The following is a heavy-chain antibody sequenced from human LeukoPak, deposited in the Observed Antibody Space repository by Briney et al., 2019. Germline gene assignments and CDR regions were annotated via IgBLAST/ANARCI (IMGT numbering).Heavy chain of an antibody. J-gene: IGHJ3*02. CDR1: GGSININNYY. CDR3: ARPDQRGYAYAYSAFNT. V-gene: IGHV4-39*01. CDR2: VSYSGRT. D-gene: IGHD5-18*01. Sequence: PSETLSLTCTVPGGSININNYYWGWIRQPPGKGLEWIGGVSYSGRTDYNPSLKSRVTISVDTSKSQFSLKLDSVTAADTAVYYCARPDQRGYAYAYSAFNTWGQGTMVTVSS.